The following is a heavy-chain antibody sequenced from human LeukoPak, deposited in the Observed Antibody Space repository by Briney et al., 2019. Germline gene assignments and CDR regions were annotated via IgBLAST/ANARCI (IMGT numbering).Heavy chain of an antibody. V-gene: IGHV3-7*01. J-gene: IGHJ6*03. Sequence: GGSLRLSCAASGFTFSSYWMSWVRQAPGKGLEWVANIKQDGSEKYYVDSVKGRFTISRDNAKNSLYLQMNSLRAEDTAVYYCARAIAARPRVEYYYYMDVWGKGTTVTVSS. CDR2: IKQDGSEK. CDR3: ARAIAARPRVEYYYYMDV. CDR1: GFTFSSYW. D-gene: IGHD6-6*01.